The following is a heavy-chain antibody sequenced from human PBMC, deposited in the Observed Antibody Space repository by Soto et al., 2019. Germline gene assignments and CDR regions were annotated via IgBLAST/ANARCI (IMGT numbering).Heavy chain of an antibody. J-gene: IGHJ4*02. CDR3: ARDRAYYESSGLYFDY. CDR2: IYYSGAT. CDR1: GASISGNY. Sequence: PSETLSLTCNVSGASISGNYWSWIRQPPGKGLEWIGYIYYSGATNYNPSLKSRVTISVDTSKSQFSLKLSSVTAADTAVYYCARDRAYYESSGLYFDYWGQGTLVTVSS. V-gene: IGHV4-59*01. D-gene: IGHD3-22*01.